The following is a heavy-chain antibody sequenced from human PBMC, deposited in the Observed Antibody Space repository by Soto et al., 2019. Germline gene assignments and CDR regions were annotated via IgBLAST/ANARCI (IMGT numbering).Heavy chain of an antibody. CDR3: ARGAYYYHSSGYISHDAFDI. J-gene: IGHJ3*02. CDR2: IIPIFGTA. Sequence: QVQLVQSGAEVKKPGSSVKVSCKASGGTFSSYAISWVRQAPGQGLEWMGGIIPIFGTANYAQKFQGRVTITADESTSTAYMELSSLRSEDTAVYYSARGAYYYHSSGYISHDAFDIWGQGTMVTVSS. CDR1: GGTFSSYA. D-gene: IGHD3-22*01. V-gene: IGHV1-69*01.